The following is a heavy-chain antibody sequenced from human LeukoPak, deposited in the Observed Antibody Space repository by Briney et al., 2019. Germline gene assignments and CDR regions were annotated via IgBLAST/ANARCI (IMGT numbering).Heavy chain of an antibody. CDR2: IHNSGRT. V-gene: IGHV4-59*08. Sequence: PGGSLRLSCAASGFTFSSYSMNWIRQSPGKGLEWIGYIHNSGRTNYNPSLKSRVTGFVDTSKNQVSLRLSSVTAADTAVYYCARHGTISSESYFDYWGQGALVTVSS. J-gene: IGHJ4*02. CDR1: GFTFSSYS. CDR3: ARHGTISSESYFDY. D-gene: IGHD1-14*01.